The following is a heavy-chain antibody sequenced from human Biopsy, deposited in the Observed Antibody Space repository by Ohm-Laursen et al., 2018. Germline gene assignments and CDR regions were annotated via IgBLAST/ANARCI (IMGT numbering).Heavy chain of an antibody. Sequence: ASAKVSCKAPEGTFSNYGVNWVRQAPGQGLEWLGGNIPILGTGNYAQKFQDRVTVAANTSTSTATMELRSLRSDDTAVYYCATKLTGYFHHWGQGTLVIVSS. CDR2: NIPILGTG. V-gene: IGHV1-69*06. CDR3: ATKLTGYFHH. J-gene: IGHJ1*01. D-gene: IGHD3-9*01. CDR1: EGTFSNYG.